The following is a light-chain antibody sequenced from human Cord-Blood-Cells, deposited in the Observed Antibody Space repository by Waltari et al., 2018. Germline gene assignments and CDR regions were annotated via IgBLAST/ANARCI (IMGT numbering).Light chain of an antibody. Sequence: DIQIPQSPSSLSASVGDRVTITCQASQDISNYLNWDQQKPGKAPKLLIYDASNLETGVPSRFSGSGSGTDFTFTISSLQPEDIATYYCQQYDNLPFTFGPGTKVDIK. CDR1: QDISNY. CDR2: DAS. J-gene: IGKJ3*01. CDR3: QQYDNLPFT. V-gene: IGKV1-33*01.